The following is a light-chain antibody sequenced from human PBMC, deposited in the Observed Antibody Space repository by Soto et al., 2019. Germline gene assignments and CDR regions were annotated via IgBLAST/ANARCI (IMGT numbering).Light chain of an antibody. J-gene: IGLJ1*01. Sequence: QSVLTQPRSVSGSPGQSVTISCTGTSIDVGGYKYVSWYQQHPGKAPKLMIYDVSERPSGVPDRFSGSKSGNTASLTISGLHADYEADYYCCSYAGSPYVFGTGTKVTVL. CDR1: SIDVGGYKY. V-gene: IGLV2-11*01. CDR2: DVS. CDR3: CSYAGSPYV.